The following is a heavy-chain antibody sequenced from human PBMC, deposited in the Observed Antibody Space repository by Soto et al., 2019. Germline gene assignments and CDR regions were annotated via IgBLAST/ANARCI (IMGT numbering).Heavy chain of an antibody. D-gene: IGHD3-3*01. CDR1: GGSFSGYY. CDR2: INHSGST. CDR3: ARAGPYDFWSGYYTGFDY. V-gene: IGHV4-34*01. J-gene: IGHJ4*02. Sequence: SETLSLTCAVYGGSFSGYYWSWIRQPPGKGLEWIGEINHSGSTNYNPSLKSRVTISVDTSKNQFSLKLSSVTAADTAVYYCARAGPYDFWSGYYTGFDYWGQGTLVTVSS.